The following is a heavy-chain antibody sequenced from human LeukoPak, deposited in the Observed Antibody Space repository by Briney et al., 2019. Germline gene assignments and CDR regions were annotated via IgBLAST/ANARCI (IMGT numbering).Heavy chain of an antibody. Sequence: ASVKVSCKASGYTFTVDYMHCVRQAPGQGVGWMGWINPNRGGTNYAQKFQGRVTMTRDTTISTAYMGQSRLRSDDTAVYYCARVTPLEGGGYYFDYWGQGTLVTVSS. CDR2: INPNRGGT. CDR1: GYTFTVDY. J-gene: IGHJ4*02. V-gene: IGHV1-2*02. D-gene: IGHD2-15*01. CDR3: ARVTPLEGGGYYFDY.